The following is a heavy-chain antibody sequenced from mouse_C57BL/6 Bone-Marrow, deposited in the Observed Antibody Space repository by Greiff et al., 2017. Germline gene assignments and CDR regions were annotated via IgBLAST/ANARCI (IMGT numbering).Heavy chain of an antibody. CDR1: GYSFTDYN. CDR2: INPNYGTT. Sequence: VQLQQSGPELVKPGASVKISCKASGYSFTDYNMNWVKQRNGKSLEWIGVINPNYGTTSYNQKFKGQATLTVDQSSSTAYMQLSSLTSEDSAVYFCARCEYGRSYDYFDNWGQGTTLTVSS. J-gene: IGHJ2*01. CDR3: ARCEYGRSYDYFDN. V-gene: IGHV1-39*01. D-gene: IGHD1-1*01.